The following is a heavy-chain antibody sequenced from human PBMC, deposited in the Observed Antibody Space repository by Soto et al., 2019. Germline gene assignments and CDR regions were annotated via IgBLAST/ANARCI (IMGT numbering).Heavy chain of an antibody. V-gene: IGHV2-5*02. CDR2: IYWDDDK. Sequence: QITLNESGPTVVRPTEPLTLTCRFSGFSLTTSGAGVGWIRQSPGKAPEWLALIYWDDDKRYSASLKSRLTITKDTSKNQVVLTVSDLDPTDTATYYWAHRVRRTVFGLVTTTAIYFDFWGQGTPVAVSS. CDR3: AHRVRRTVFGLVTTTAIYFDF. D-gene: IGHD3-3*01. J-gene: IGHJ4*02. CDR1: GFSLTTSGAG.